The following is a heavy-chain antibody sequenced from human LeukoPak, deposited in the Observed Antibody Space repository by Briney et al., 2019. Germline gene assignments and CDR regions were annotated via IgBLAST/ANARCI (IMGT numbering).Heavy chain of an antibody. Sequence: GGSLRLSCAASGFTFSSYGMHWVRQAPGKGLEWVAVISYDGSNKYYADSVKGRFTISRDNSKNTLYLQMNSLGAEDTAVYYCAKEGDFWSGYWIGNWFDPWGQGTLVTVSS. J-gene: IGHJ5*02. V-gene: IGHV3-30*18. CDR1: GFTFSSYG. CDR2: ISYDGSNK. D-gene: IGHD3-3*01. CDR3: AKEGDFWSGYWIGNWFDP.